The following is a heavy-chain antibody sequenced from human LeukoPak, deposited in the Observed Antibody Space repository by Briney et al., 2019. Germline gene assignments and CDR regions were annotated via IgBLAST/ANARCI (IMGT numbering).Heavy chain of an antibody. V-gene: IGHV3-30*18. Sequence: GGSLRLSCATSGFTFSTYGMHWVRQAPGKGLEWVALISYDGSKKYYADSVKGRFTISRDNSKKTLSLQMNSLRAEDTAVYYCAKDRGSSWTPYYFDYWGQGTLVTVSS. J-gene: IGHJ4*02. CDR2: ISYDGSKK. CDR3: AKDRGSSWTPYYFDY. D-gene: IGHD6-13*01. CDR1: GFTFSTYG.